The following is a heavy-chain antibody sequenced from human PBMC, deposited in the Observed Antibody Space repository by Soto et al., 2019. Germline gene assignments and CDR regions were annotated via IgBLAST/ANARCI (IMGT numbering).Heavy chain of an antibody. V-gene: IGHV1-8*01. Sequence: QVQLVQSGAEVKKPGASVKVSCKASGYTFTSYDINWVRQATGQGLEWMGWMNPNSGNTGYAQKFQGRVTMTRNTYISRAYMELSSLRSEDTAVYYCARAHYYDSSGYYPNFDYWGQGTLVTVSS. CDR1: GYTFTSYD. D-gene: IGHD3-22*01. CDR2: MNPNSGNT. CDR3: ARAHYYDSSGYYPNFDY. J-gene: IGHJ4*02.